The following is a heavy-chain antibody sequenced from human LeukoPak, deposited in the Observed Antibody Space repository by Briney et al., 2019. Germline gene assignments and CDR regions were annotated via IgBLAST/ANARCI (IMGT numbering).Heavy chain of an antibody. CDR2: IYYSGST. V-gene: IGHV4-39*07. J-gene: IGHJ5*02. D-gene: IGHD1-7*01. Sequence: SETLSLTCTVSGGSISSSSYYWGWIRQPPGKGLEWIGSIYYSGSTYYNPSLKSRFTISVDTSKNQFSLKLSSVTAADTAVYYCASVVRITGTNWFDPWGQGTLVTVSS. CDR3: ASVVRITGTNWFDP. CDR1: GGSISSSSYY.